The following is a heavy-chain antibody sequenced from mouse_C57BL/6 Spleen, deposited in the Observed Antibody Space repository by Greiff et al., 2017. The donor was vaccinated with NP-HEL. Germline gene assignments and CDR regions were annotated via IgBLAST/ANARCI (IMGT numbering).Heavy chain of an antibody. CDR2: ISNGGGST. Sequence: EVQRVESGGGLVQPGGSLKLSCAASGFTFSDYYMYWVRQTPEKRLEWVAYISNGGGSTYYPDTVQGRFTISRHNAKNTLYLQMSRRKSEDTAMYYCARRYYYGSSGYFDVWGTGTTVTVSS. CDR1: GFTFSDYY. J-gene: IGHJ1*03. CDR3: ARRYYYGSSGYFDV. D-gene: IGHD1-1*01. V-gene: IGHV5-12*01.